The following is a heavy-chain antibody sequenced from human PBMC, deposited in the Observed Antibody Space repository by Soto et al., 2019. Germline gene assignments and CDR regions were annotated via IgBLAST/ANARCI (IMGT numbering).Heavy chain of an antibody. CDR2: IYYSGST. J-gene: IGHJ4*02. CDR1: GGSVSSGSYY. V-gene: IGHV4-61*01. Sequence: LSLTCTVSGGSVSSGSYYWSWIRQPPGKGLEWIGYIYYSGSTNYNPSLKSRVTISVDTSKNQFSLKLSSVTAADTAVYYCARELGYWGQGTLVTVSS. CDR3: ARELGY.